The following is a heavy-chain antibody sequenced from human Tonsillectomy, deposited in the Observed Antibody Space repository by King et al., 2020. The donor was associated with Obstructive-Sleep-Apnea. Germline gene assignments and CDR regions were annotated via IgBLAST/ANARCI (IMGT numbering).Heavy chain of an antibody. D-gene: IGHD4-17*01. CDR3: ARRSATVTTYYYYGMDV. CDR2: IIPILGIA. CDR1: GGTFSSYA. J-gene: IGHJ6*02. Sequence: QLVQSGAEVKKPGSSVKVSCKASGGTFSSYAISWVRQAPGQGLEWMGGIIPILGIANYAQKFQGRVTINADKSTSTAYMELSSLRSEDTAVYYCARRSATVTTYYYYGMDVWGQGTTVTVSS. V-gene: IGHV1-69*10.